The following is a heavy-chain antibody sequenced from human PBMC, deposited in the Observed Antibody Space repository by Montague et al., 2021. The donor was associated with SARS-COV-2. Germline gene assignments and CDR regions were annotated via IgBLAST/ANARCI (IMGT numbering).Heavy chain of an antibody. J-gene: IGHJ6*02. CDR3: ARDERRASKRSYGLDV. CDR1: GFTVSSNY. Sequence: SLRLSCAASGFTVSSNYLTWVRQAPGRGLEWVSFIDAIGNTYYADSVKGRFTVSRDNSKNTVYLQMNSLRVEDTAIYYCARDERRASKRSYGLDVWGPGTPVTVSS. V-gene: IGHV3-53*01. D-gene: IGHD4-11*01. CDR2: IDAIGNT.